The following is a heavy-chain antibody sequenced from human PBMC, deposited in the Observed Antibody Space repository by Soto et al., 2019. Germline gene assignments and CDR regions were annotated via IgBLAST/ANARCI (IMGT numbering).Heavy chain of an antibody. J-gene: IGHJ4*02. D-gene: IGHD2-2*01. Sequence: PGGSLRLSCAASGFTFGRYSMNWVRQAPGKGLEWVANIKDDGTKTFYADSVRGRFTISRDNAKNSLYLQMNSLRAEDTAVYYCASLNWEVPATGPWGRGTLVTVSS. CDR2: IKDDGTKT. CDR3: ASLNWEVPATGP. CDR1: GFTFGRYS. V-gene: IGHV3-7*03.